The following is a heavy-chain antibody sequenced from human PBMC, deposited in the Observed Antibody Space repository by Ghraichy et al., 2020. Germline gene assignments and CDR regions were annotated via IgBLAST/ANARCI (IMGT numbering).Heavy chain of an antibody. CDR3: ARHLPSGYSNPLDY. CDR2: INWNGGST. CDR1: GFTFDDYG. J-gene: IGHJ4*02. V-gene: IGHV3-20*01. Sequence: GGSLRLSCAASGFTFDDYGMSWVRQAPGKGLEWVSGINWNGGSTGYADSVKGRFTISRDNAKNSLYLQMNSLRAEDTALYHCARHLPSGYSNPLDYWGQGTLVTVSS. D-gene: IGHD4-11*01.